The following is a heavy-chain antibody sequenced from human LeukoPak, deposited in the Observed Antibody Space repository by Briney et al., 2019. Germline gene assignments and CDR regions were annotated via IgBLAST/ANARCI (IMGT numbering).Heavy chain of an antibody. CDR3: VKTIVVVITIGPAFDI. CDR2: ISGSGGST. J-gene: IGHJ3*02. Sequence: PGGSLRLSCAASGFTFSSYAMSWVRQAPGKGLEWVSAISGSGGSTYYADSVKGRFTISRDNSKNTLYLQMSSLRAEDTAVYYCVKTIVVVITIGPAFDIWGQGTMVTVSS. V-gene: IGHV3-23*01. CDR1: GFTFSSYA. D-gene: IGHD3-22*01.